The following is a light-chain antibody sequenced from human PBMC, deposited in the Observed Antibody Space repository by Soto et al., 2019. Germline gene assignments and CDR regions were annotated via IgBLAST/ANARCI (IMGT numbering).Light chain of an antibody. CDR3: QQRSNWPSS. CDR2: DAS. Sequence: EVVLTKSPATLALSPGERATLSGRASQSVSSYFAWYQQKPGQAPRLLIYDASNRATGIPARFSGSGSGTDFTLTISSLEPEDFAIYYCQQRSNWPSSFGGGTKVEIK. J-gene: IGKJ4*01. V-gene: IGKV3-11*01. CDR1: QSVSSY.